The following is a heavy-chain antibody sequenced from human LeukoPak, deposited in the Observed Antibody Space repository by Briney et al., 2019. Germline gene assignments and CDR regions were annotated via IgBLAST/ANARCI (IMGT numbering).Heavy chain of an antibody. CDR2: IYTSGST. V-gene: IGHV4-4*07. CDR1: GGSISSYN. D-gene: IGHD1-26*01. CDR3: ARDSPDRCIVGATGHAFDI. J-gene: IGHJ3*02. Sequence: PSETLSLTCTAPGGSISSYNWICLRQPAGKGLEWIGRIYTSGSTNYNPSLKSRVTMSVDTSKNQFSLNLTSVTAADTAVYYCARDSPDRCIVGATGHAFDIWGQGTVVTVSS.